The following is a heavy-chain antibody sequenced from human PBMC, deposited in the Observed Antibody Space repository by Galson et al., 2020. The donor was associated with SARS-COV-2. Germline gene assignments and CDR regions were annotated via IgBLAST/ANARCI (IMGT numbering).Heavy chain of an antibody. Sequence: SETLSLTCTVSGGYISSYYWSWIRQPPGKGLEWIGYIYYSGSTNYNPSLKSRVTISVDTSKNQFSLKLSSVTAADTAVYYCARVRGYIAVAGTDWFDPWGQGTLVTVSS. D-gene: IGHD6-19*01. V-gene: IGHV4-59*13. CDR2: IYYSGST. CDR3: ARVRGYIAVAGTDWFDP. CDR1: GGYISSYY. J-gene: IGHJ5*02.